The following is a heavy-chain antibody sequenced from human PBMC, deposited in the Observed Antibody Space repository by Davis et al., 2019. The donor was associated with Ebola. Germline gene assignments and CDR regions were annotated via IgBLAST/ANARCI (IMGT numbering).Heavy chain of an antibody. Sequence: PSETLSLTCAVYGGFFSDYYCGWIRQPPGKGLEWIGQIHHSGSTNYNPPLKSRFTISVDISKNQCFLKLSSLTAADTAVYYCARARYLEGEGAYYHGIDVWGQGTTVTVSS. CDR1: GGFFSDYY. CDR2: IHHSGST. D-gene: IGHD1-1*01. V-gene: IGHV4-34*01. J-gene: IGHJ6*02. CDR3: ARARYLEGEGAYYHGIDV.